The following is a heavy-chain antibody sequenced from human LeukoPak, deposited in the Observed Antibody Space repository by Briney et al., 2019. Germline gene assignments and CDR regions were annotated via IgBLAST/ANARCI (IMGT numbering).Heavy chain of an antibody. Sequence: ASVKVSCKASGGTFSSYAISWVRQAPGQGLEWMGGIMPIFGTANYAQKFQGRVTITADESTSTAYMELSSLRSEDTAVYYCASSQYSYGHRESLMLDYWGQGTLVTVSS. D-gene: IGHD5-18*01. J-gene: IGHJ4*02. CDR1: GGTFSSYA. CDR3: ASSQYSYGHRESLMLDY. CDR2: IMPIFGTA. V-gene: IGHV1-69*13.